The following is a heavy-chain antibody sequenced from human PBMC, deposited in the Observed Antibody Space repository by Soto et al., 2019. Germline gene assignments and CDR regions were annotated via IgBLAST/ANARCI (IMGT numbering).Heavy chain of an antibody. CDR2: INHSGST. D-gene: IGHD2-15*01. CDR1: GGSFSGYY. V-gene: IGHV4-34*01. CDR3: ARPPLGAAWFDP. Sequence: PSETLSLTCAVYGGSFSGYYWSWIRQPPGKGLEWIGEINHSGSTNYNPSLKSRVTISVDTSKNQFSLKLSSVTAADTAVYYCARPPLGAAWFDPWGQGTLVTVSS. J-gene: IGHJ5*02.